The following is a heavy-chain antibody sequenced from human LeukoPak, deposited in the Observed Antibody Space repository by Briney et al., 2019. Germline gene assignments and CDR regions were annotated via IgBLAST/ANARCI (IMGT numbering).Heavy chain of an antibody. CDR3: ARAHFGVLDMDAFDI. V-gene: IGHV4-59*01. J-gene: IGHJ3*02. CDR2: IYYSGST. Sequence: SETLSLTCTVSGGSISSYYWSWIRQPPGKGLEWIGYIYYSGSTNYNPPLKSRVTISVDTSKNQFSLKLSSVTAADTAVYYCARAHFGVLDMDAFDIWGQGTMVTVSS. D-gene: IGHD3-3*01. CDR1: GGSISSYY.